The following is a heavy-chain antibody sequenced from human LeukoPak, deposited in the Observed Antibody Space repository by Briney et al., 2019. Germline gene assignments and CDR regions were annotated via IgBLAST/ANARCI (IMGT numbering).Heavy chain of an antibody. V-gene: IGHV3-74*01. CDR3: ARVPWLLLSFDY. J-gene: IGHJ4*02. CDR2: INSDGSSR. D-gene: IGHD5-12*01. CDR1: GFTFRSYW. Sequence: GGALRLSCAASGFTFRSYWMHSVRQAPGGGLLCVSRINSDGSSRIYADSVKGRFPISRDNAKNTLYLQMKILRAEDTAVYYCARVPWLLLSFDYWGQGTLVTVSS.